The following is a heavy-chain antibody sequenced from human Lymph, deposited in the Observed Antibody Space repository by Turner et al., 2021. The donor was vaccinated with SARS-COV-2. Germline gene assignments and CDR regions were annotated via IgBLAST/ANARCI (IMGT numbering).Heavy chain of an antibody. CDR3: ARDVERYNYYWGGYSGGYGLDV. D-gene: IGHD1-20*01. V-gene: IGHV1-2*02. Sequence: QVQLVQSGAAVKKPGASVKVSCQASGYTFTCYYLHWVRQAPGQGLEWVGWNKPNRGGTNYAQKFQGRVTMTRDTSISTAYMELSKLRSDDKAVYYCARDVERYNYYWGGYSGGYGLDVWGQGTTVTVSS. CDR1: GYTFTCYY. J-gene: IGHJ6*02. CDR2: NKPNRGGT.